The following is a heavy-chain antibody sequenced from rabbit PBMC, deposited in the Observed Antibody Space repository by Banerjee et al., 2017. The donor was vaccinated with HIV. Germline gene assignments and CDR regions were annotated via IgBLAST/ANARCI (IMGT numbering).Heavy chain of an antibody. D-gene: IGHD7-1*01. V-gene: IGHV1S40*01. J-gene: IGHJ4*01. Sequence: QSLEESGGGLVKPGASLTLTCTASGFDLSSYYYMCWVRQAPGKGLEWIACIKTGSSGSTYYASWAKGRFTISKTSSTTVTLQMTSLTAADTATYFCARKGYAGYTGDGYGFNLWGPGTLVTVS. CDR3: ARKGYAGYTGDGYGFNL. CDR1: GFDLSSYYY. CDR2: IKTGSSGST.